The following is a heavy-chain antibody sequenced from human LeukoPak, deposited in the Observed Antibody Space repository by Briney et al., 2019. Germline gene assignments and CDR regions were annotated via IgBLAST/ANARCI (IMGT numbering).Heavy chain of an antibody. CDR3: ARVFAPMTTVTTENYYYMDV. CDR1: GGSISSYY. Sequence: PSETLSLTCTVSGGSISSYYWSWIRQPPGKGLEWIGYIYYSGSTNYNPSLKSRVTISVDTSKNQFSLKLSSVTAADTAVYYCARVFAPMTTVTTENYYYMDVWGKGTTVTVSS. D-gene: IGHD4-11*01. V-gene: IGHV4-59*01. J-gene: IGHJ6*03. CDR2: IYYSGST.